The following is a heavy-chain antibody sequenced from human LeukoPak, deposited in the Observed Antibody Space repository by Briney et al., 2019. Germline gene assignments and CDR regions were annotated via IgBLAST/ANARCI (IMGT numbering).Heavy chain of an antibody. D-gene: IGHD1-26*01. J-gene: IGHJ4*02. V-gene: IGHV4-39*01. CDR3: AGGATLYYFDY. CDR2: IYYSGST. Sequence: SETLSLTCTVSGGSISSISYYWGWIRQPPGKGLEWLRCIYYSGSTYYNTSLKSRVTISVDTSKNQFALKMSSVTAADTAVYYCAGGATLYYFDYWGQGTLVTVSS. CDR1: GGSISSISYY.